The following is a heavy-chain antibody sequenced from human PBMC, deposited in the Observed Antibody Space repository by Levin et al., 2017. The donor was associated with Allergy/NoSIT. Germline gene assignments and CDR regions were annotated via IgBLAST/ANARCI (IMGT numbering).Heavy chain of an antibody. CDR1: GYTFTAYY. J-gene: IGHJ4*02. V-gene: IGHV1-2*02. CDR3: TRDRTDYRATDF. Sequence: ASVKVSCKASGYTFTAYYMHWLRQAPGQGLEWMGWINPNGGGTNYAQKFRGRVTMTRDTSISTAYMTLSRLTSDDTAIYYCTRDRTDYRATDFWGQGTLVTVSS. CDR2: INPNGGGT. D-gene: IGHD4-11*01.